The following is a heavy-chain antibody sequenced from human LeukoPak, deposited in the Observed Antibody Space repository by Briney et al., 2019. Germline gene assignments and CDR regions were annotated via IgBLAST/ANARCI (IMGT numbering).Heavy chain of an antibody. CDR3: ARQGNYYALDC. Sequence: GGSLRLSCAASGFTFSSYAMSWVRQAPGKGLEWVANIKQDGSEKYYVDSVKGRFTISRDNAKNSLYLQMNSLRAEDTAVYYCARQGNYYALDCWGQGTLVTVSS. D-gene: IGHD1-26*01. J-gene: IGHJ4*02. CDR1: GFTFSSYA. V-gene: IGHV3-7*01. CDR2: IKQDGSEK.